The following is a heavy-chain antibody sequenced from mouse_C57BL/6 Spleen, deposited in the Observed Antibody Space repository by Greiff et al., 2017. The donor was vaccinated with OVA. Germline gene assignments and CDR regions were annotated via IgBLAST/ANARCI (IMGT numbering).Heavy chain of an antibody. D-gene: IGHD3-3*01. CDR3: AREGGWYHYYAIDY. V-gene: IGHV1-55*01. J-gene: IGHJ4*01. CDR1: GYTFTSYW. Sequence: QVQLQQPGAELVKPGASVKMSCKASGYTFTSYWITWVKQRPGQGLEWIGDIYPGSGSTNYNEKFKSKATLTVDTSSSTAYMQLSSLTSEDSAVYYGAREGGWYHYYAIDYWGQGTSVTVSS. CDR2: IYPGSGST.